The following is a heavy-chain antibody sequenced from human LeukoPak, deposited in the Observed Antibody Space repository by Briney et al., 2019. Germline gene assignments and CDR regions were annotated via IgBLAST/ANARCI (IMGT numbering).Heavy chain of an antibody. CDR3: AKYVPSTTKPTRYFDY. D-gene: IGHD4-17*01. CDR2: ISYDGSNK. V-gene: IGHV3-30-3*02. Sequence: GGSLRLSCAASGFTFSGYAMSWVRQAPGKGLEWVAVISYDGSNKYNADSVKGRFTISRDNSQNTLYLQMNSLRAEDTAVYYCAKYVPSTTKPTRYFDYWGQGTLVTVSS. J-gene: IGHJ4*02. CDR1: GFTFSGYA.